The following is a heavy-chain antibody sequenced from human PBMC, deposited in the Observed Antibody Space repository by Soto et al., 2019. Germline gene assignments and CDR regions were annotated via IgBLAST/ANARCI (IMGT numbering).Heavy chain of an antibody. D-gene: IGHD2-21*02. CDR1: GFSLTTGGMA. Sequence: QITLKESGPTLVEPTHSVTLTCAFSGFSLTTGGMAVGWIRQPPGKALEWLPLVYWDNDKRYNPFLKSRLTITRDTSMGQVLLLMTNMDPADTATYVCVHNSGPREGSGNDGDYYVDYWGQGTLVTVSS. CDR3: VHNSGPREGSGNDGDYYVDY. CDR2: VYWDNDK. V-gene: IGHV2-5*02. J-gene: IGHJ4*02.